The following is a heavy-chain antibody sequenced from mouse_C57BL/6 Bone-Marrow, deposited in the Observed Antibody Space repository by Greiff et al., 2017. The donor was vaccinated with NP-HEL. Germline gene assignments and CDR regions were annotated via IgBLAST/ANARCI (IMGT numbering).Heavy chain of an antibody. Sequence: DVQLQESGPGLVKPSQSLSLTCSVTGYSITSGYYWNWIRQFPGNKLEWMGYISYDGSNNYNPSLKNRISITRDTSKNQFFLKLNSVTTEDTATYYCAREPAYYSNYGYFDVWGTGTTVTVSS. CDR1: GYSITSGYY. D-gene: IGHD2-5*01. CDR3: AREPAYYSNYGYFDV. CDR2: ISYDGSN. V-gene: IGHV3-6*01. J-gene: IGHJ1*03.